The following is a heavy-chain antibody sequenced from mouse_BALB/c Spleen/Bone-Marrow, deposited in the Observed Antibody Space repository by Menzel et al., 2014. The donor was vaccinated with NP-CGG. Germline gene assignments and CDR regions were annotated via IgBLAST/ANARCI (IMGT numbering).Heavy chain of an antibody. J-gene: IGHJ1*01. Sequence: EGKLQESGGGLAKPGGSLQLSCAASGFTFSTYAMSWVRQTPEKRLEWVATISSSGSYTYYPDSGKGRFTISRDNAKNPLYLQMSSLRSEDTAMFYCSRLRMITTYFDVWGAGTTVTVSS. CDR1: GFTFSTYA. D-gene: IGHD2-4*01. V-gene: IGHV5-9-3*01. CDR3: SRLRMITTYFDV. CDR2: ISSSGSYT.